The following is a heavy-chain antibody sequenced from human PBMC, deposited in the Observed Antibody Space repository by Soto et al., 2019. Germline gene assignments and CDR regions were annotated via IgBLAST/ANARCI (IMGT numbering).Heavy chain of an antibody. CDR3: ARDATFDSGGYYYVSWFDL. CDR2: IYPGDSDT. Sequence: PGESLKISCKGSGHIFSNYWIGWVRQMPGKGLEWMGIIYPGDSDTNYNPSLKSRVTMSVDKSKNQFSLKLNSVTAADTAVYFCARDATFDSGGYYYVSWFDLWGQGTPVTVSS. V-gene: IGHV5-51*01. CDR1: GHIFSNYW. J-gene: IGHJ5*02. D-gene: IGHD3-22*01.